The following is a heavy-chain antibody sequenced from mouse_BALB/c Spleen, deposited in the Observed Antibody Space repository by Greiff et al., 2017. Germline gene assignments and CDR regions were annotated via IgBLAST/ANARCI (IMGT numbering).Heavy chain of an antibody. CDR3: AREKYYYGSSGTWFAY. CDR1: GYSITSDYA. V-gene: IGHV3-2*02. J-gene: IGHJ3*01. Sequence: VQLQQSGPGLVKPSQSLSLTCTVTGYSITSDYAWNWIRQFPGNKLEWMGYISYSGSTSYNPSLKSRISITRDTSKNQFFLQLNSVTTEDTATYYCAREKYYYGSSGTWFAYWGQGTLVTVSA. D-gene: IGHD1-1*01. CDR2: ISYSGST.